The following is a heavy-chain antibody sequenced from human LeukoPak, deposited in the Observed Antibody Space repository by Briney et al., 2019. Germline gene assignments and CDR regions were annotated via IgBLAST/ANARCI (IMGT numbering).Heavy chain of an antibody. J-gene: IGHJ4*02. Sequence: PGGSLRLSCAASGFTFSSSWMYWVRQTPGKGLVWVSRINSDGSRTNYADSVKGRFTISRDNAKKLMYLQMNSLRAEDTAVYYCARPRGNVEMATNPFDYWGQGTLVTVSS. CDR2: INSDGSRT. D-gene: IGHD5-24*01. CDR3: ARPRGNVEMATNPFDY. CDR1: GFTFSSSW. V-gene: IGHV3-74*01.